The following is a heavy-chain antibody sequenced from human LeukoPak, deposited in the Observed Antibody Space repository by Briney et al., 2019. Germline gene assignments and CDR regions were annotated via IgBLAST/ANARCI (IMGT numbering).Heavy chain of an antibody. CDR1: GGSISSYY. D-gene: IGHD3-22*01. CDR3: ARESYDSSGYYYPFDY. Sequence: SETLSLTCTVSGGSISSYYWSWIRQPPGKGLEWIGYIYYSGSTNYNPSLKSRVTISVDTSKSQFSLKLSSVTAADTAVYYCARESYDSSGYYYPFDYWGQGTLVTVSS. J-gene: IGHJ4*02. V-gene: IGHV4-59*01. CDR2: IYYSGST.